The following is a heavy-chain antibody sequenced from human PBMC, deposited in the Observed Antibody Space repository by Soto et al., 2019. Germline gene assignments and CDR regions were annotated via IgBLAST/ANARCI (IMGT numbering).Heavy chain of an antibody. J-gene: IGHJ4*02. D-gene: IGHD2-2*01. CDR2: ISWNGGRI. Sequence: GGSLRLSCAASGFTFDDYAMHWVRQAPGKGLEWVAGISWNGGRICYADSVKGRFTISRDNAKNTLYLQMNSLRAEDTVLYYCATDQDYSSSISGYGFDHWGQGTLVTVSS. CDR1: GFTFDDYA. V-gene: IGHV3-9*01. CDR3: ATDQDYSSSISGYGFDH.